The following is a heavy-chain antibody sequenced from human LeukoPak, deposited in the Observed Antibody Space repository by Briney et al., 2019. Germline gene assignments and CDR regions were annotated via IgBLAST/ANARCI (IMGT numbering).Heavy chain of an antibody. J-gene: IGHJ6*03. V-gene: IGHV4-39*01. CDR3: ARGRGAPGEYYHYYMDV. CDR2: IYYSWRT. CDR1: GVSISSSSYY. Sequence: ASETLSLTCTVSGVSISSSSYYWGWIRQPPGKGREWIGSIYYSWRTYYNPSLKSRVTISVDTSKNQFSLKLSSVTAADTAVYYCARGRGAPGEYYHYYMDVWGKGTTVTISS. D-gene: IGHD3-10*01.